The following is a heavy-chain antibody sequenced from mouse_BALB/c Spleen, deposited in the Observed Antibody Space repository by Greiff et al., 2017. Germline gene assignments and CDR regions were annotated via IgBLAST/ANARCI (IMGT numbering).Heavy chain of an antibody. V-gene: IGHV5-9-4*01. J-gene: IGHJ4*01. CDR3: AREADGYLYYYAMDY. Sequence: EVMLVESGGGLVKPGGSLKLSCAASGFTFSSYAMSWVRQSPEKRLEWVAEISSGGSYTYYPDTVTGRFTISRDNAKNTLYLEMSSLRSEDTAMYYCAREADGYLYYYAMDYWGQGTSVTVSS. CDR1: GFTFSSYA. CDR2: ISSGGSYT. D-gene: IGHD2-3*01.